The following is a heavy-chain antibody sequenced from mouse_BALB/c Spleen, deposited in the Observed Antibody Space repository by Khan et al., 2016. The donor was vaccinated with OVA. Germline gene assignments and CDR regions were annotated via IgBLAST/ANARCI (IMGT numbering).Heavy chain of an antibody. CDR1: GYTFTSYY. D-gene: IGHD2-1*01. Sequence: VQLQQSGAELVKPGASVRLSCKASGYTFTSYYLYWVKQRPGQGLKWIGDINPSNGGTNFNEKFKSKATLTVDKSSSTAYMQLSSLTSEDSAVYYCTRSGYGTFAYWGQGTLVTVSA. CDR3: TRSGYGTFAY. J-gene: IGHJ3*01. CDR2: INPSNGGT. V-gene: IGHV1S81*02.